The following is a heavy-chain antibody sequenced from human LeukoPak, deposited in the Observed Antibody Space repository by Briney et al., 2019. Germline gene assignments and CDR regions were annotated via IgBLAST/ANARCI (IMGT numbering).Heavy chain of an antibody. V-gene: IGHV4-38-2*02. CDR1: GYSISSGYY. J-gene: IGHJ3*02. CDR2: IYHSGST. D-gene: IGHD3-10*02. CDR3: ARGDVDPYAFDI. Sequence: SETLSLTCTVSGYSISSGYYWGWIRQPPGKGLEWIGSIYHSGSTYYNPSLKSRVTISVDTSKNQFSLKVRSVTAADTAVYYCARGDVDPYAFDIWGQGTMVTVSS.